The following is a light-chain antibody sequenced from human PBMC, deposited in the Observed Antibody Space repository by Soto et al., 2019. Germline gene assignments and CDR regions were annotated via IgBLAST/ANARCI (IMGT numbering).Light chain of an antibody. V-gene: IGKV1-39*01. CDR1: QSISIS. Sequence: IQLTQSPSSLSASVGDRGTITCRASQSISISLNWYQLKQGKAPNLMIYGASYLKSGVPTRFSGSGSGTDFILTISSLQPEDFANYYCQQTYTTHEITFGQGTRLEIK. J-gene: IGKJ5*01. CDR3: QQTYTTHEIT. CDR2: GAS.